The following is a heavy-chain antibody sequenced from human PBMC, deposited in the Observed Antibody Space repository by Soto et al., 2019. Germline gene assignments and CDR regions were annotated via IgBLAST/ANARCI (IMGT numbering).Heavy chain of an antibody. CDR1: GCSISPYY. V-gene: IGHV4-59*01. D-gene: IGHD3-22*01. J-gene: IGHJ4*02. CDR2: IYYSGST. CDR3: ARSLYYTDSFGYSPDS. Sequence: SETLYLTCAVSGCSISPYYWSWIRQTPGRGLEWIAYIYYSGSTNYNPSLKSRVTISVDTAKNQCSLKLSSVTAADTAVYYCARSLYYTDSFGYSPDSWGQGTLVPVSS.